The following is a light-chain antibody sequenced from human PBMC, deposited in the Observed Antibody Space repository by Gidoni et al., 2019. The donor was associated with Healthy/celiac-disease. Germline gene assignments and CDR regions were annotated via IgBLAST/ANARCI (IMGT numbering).Light chain of an antibody. CDR1: SSNIGNNA. V-gene: IGLV1-36*01. CDR2: YDD. Sequence: QSVLTQPPSVSEAPRPRVTISCSGSSSNIGNNAVNWYQQLPGKAPKLLIYYDDLLSAGVSDRFSGSKSGTSASLAIGGLQSEDEADYYCAAWDDSLNGWVFGGGTKLTVL. J-gene: IGLJ3*02. CDR3: AAWDDSLNGWV.